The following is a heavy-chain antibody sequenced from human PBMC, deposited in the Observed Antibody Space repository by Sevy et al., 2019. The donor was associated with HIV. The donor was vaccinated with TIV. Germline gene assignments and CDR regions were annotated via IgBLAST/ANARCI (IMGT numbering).Heavy chain of an antibody. D-gene: IGHD3-10*01. CDR2: ISAYNGNT. V-gene: IGHV1-18*01. J-gene: IGHJ6*02. Sequence: ASVKVSCKASGYTFTSYGISWVRQAPGQGLEWMGWISAYNGNTNYAQKLQGRVTMTTDTSTRTAYMELRSLRPDDTAVYYCARDSFEELSDYYYYGMDVWGQGTTVTVSS. CDR3: ARDSFEELSDYYYYGMDV. CDR1: GYTFTSYG.